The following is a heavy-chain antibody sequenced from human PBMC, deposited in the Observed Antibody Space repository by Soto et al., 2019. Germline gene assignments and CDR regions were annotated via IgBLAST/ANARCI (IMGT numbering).Heavy chain of an antibody. CDR1: GGTISSYA. V-gene: IGHV1-69*13. CDR3: ARDGTDYLARCGVRGYFFYY. Sequence: SVKVSCKTSGGTISSYAISWVRQAPGQGLEWMGGIIPIFGTANYAQKFQGRVTITADESTSTAYMELSSLRSEDTAVYYCARDGTDYLARCGVRGYFFYYCGQGTLV. J-gene: IGHJ4*02. D-gene: IGHD3-10*02. CDR2: IIPIFGTA.